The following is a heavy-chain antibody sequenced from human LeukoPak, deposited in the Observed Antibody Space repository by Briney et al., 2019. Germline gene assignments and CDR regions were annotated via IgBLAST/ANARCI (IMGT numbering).Heavy chain of an antibody. Sequence: SETLSLTCAVYGGSFSGYYWSWIRQPPGKGLEWIGEINHSGSTNYNPSLKSRVTISVDTSKNQFSLKLSSVTAADTAVYYCATGYSNYDFDYWGQGTLVTVSS. CDR1: GGSFSGYY. CDR2: INHSGST. V-gene: IGHV4-34*01. J-gene: IGHJ4*02. CDR3: ATGYSNYDFDY. D-gene: IGHD4-11*01.